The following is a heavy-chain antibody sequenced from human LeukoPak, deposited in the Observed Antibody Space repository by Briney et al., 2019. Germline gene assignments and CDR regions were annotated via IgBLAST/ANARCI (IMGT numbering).Heavy chain of an antibody. CDR3: ARDRGYSYYQFYMDV. J-gene: IGHJ6*03. CDR1: GYTFTGYY. D-gene: IGHD5-24*01. CDR2: INPNSGGT. V-gene: IGHV1-2*02. Sequence: ASVKVSCKASGYTFTGYYMHWVRQAPGQGLEWMGWINPNSGGTNYAQKFQGRVTMTRDTSISTAYMELSRLRSDDTAVYYCARDRGYSYYQFYMDVWGKGTTVTVSS.